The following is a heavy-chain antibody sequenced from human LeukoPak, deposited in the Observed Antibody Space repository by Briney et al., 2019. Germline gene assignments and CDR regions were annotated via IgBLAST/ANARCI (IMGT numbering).Heavy chain of an antibody. Sequence: ASETLSLTCTVSGGSISSYYWSWIRQPPGKGLEWIGYIYHSGSTNYNPSLKSRVTISVDTSKNQFSLKLSSVTAADTAVYYCARAGLNYDFWSGYYAFDIWGQGTMVTVSS. J-gene: IGHJ3*02. CDR1: GGSISSYY. V-gene: IGHV4-59*01. CDR3: ARAGLNYDFWSGYYAFDI. D-gene: IGHD3-3*01. CDR2: IYHSGST.